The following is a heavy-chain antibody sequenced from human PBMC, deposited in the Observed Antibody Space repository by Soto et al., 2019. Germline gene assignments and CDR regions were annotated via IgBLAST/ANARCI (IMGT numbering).Heavy chain of an antibody. CDR2: ISNSGHT. Sequence: QLQLQESGPGLVRPSETLSLSCTVSGGSISGYYWSWIRQPPGKGLERIGYISNSGHTNYNPSLKSRVSISVDTSKNQVSLNLRSVTAADTAVYYCARDSAVGATKRGFEYWGQGTLVTVSS. J-gene: IGHJ4*02. D-gene: IGHD1-26*01. V-gene: IGHV4-59*01. CDR1: GGSISGYY. CDR3: ARDSAVGATKRGFEY.